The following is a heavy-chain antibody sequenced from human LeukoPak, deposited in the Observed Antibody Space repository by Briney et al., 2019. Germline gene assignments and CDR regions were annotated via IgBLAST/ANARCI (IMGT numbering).Heavy chain of an antibody. V-gene: IGHV4-61*02. Sequence: SETLSLTCTVSGGSISSGSYYWSWIRQPAGKGLEWIGRIYTSGSTNYNPSLKSRVTISVDTSKNQFSLKLSSVTAADTAVYYCARGLSGWPDIYFDYWGQGTLVTVSS. D-gene: IGHD6-19*01. J-gene: IGHJ4*02. CDR1: GGSISSGSYY. CDR2: IYTSGST. CDR3: ARGLSGWPDIYFDY.